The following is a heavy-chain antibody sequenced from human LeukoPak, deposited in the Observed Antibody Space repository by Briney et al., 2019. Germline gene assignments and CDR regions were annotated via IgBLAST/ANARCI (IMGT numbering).Heavy chain of an antibody. Sequence: PGGSLRLSCAASGFTFSSYGMHWVRQAPGKGLEWVAVISYDGSNKYYADSVKGRFTISRDNSKNTLYLQMNSLRAEDTAVYYCAKFGPNKDGSTRVFDYWGQGTLVTVSS. D-gene: IGHD3-10*01. V-gene: IGHV3-30*18. CDR2: ISYDGSNK. CDR3: AKFGPNKDGSTRVFDY. CDR1: GFTFSSYG. J-gene: IGHJ4*02.